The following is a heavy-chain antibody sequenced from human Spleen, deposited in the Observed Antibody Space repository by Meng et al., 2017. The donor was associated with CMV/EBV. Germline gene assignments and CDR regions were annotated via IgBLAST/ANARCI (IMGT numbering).Heavy chain of an antibody. CDR2: ISWKSGNV. Sequence: IHWVRQAPGKGLEWVSGISWKSGNVGYADSVKGRFTTSRDSAKNSLYLQMNSLRAEDTAVYYCARGARHYYYYGMDVWGQGTTVTVSS. D-gene: IGHD1-26*01. CDR3: ARGARHYYYYGMDV. V-gene: IGHV3-9*01. J-gene: IGHJ6*02.